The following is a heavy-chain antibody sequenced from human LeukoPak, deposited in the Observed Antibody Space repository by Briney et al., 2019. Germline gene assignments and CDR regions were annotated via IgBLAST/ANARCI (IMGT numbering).Heavy chain of an antibody. Sequence: ASVKVSCKDSRGTFSSYTISWVRQAPGQGLEWMGRIIPILGIANYAQKFQGRVTITADKSTSTAYMELSSLRSEDTAVYYCASPRYYEGSFDYWGQGTLVTVSS. J-gene: IGHJ4*02. CDR2: IIPILGIA. CDR1: RGTFSSYT. D-gene: IGHD1-26*01. V-gene: IGHV1-69*02. CDR3: ASPRYYEGSFDY.